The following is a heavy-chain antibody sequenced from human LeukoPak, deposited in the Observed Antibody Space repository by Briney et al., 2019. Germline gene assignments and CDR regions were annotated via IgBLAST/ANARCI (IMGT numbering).Heavy chain of an antibody. J-gene: IGHJ6*02. V-gene: IGHV3-9*01. CDR2: ISWNSSSI. CDR3: AKDLDTMIPYYYYGMDV. D-gene: IGHD3-22*01. Sequence: GGSLRLSCAASGFTFDDYAMHWVRHAPGKGLEWVSGISWNSSSIGYADSVKGRFTISRDNAKNSLYLQMNSLRAEDTALYYCAKDLDTMIPYYYYGMDVWGQGTTVTVSS. CDR1: GFTFDDYA.